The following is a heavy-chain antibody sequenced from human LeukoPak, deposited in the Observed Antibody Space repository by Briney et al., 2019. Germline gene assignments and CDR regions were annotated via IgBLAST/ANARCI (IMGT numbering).Heavy chain of an antibody. CDR2: VCNSGST. V-gene: IGHV4-59*08. CDR1: GGSFSNYY. J-gene: IGHJ2*01. CDR3: ARHSSSSGRYLDL. D-gene: IGHD6-6*01. Sequence: TSETLSLTCAVYGGSFSNYYWSWIRQPPGKGLQWIGYVCNSGSTSNNPSLKNQVTTSVDTSKNQFSLKLSSVTAADTAVYYCARHSSSSGRYLDLWGRGTLVTVSS.